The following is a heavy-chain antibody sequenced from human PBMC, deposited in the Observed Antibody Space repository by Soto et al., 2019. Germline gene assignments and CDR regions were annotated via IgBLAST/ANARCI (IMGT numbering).Heavy chain of an antibody. CDR2: ISGSGGST. CDR1: GFTFGSYA. J-gene: IGHJ4*02. D-gene: IGHD2-21*01. V-gene: IGHV3-23*01. CDR3: AKDMIGSVSYYFAY. Sequence: EVQLLESGGGLVQPGGSLRLSCAASGFTFGSYAMTWVRQAPGKGLEWVSSISGSGGSTSYGDSVEGRFTISRDTSRNPLYLQLNSLRGEDTAVYYCAKDMIGSVSYYFAYWGKGTLVTVSS.